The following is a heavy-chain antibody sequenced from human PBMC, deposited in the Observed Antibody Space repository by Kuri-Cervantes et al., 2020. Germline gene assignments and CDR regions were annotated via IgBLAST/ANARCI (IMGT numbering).Heavy chain of an antibody. D-gene: IGHD5-12*01. J-gene: IGHJ5*02. CDR2: IYYSGST. CDR1: GGSISSRSYY. V-gene: IGHV4-39*01. Sequence: ESLKISCTVSGGSISSRSYYWGWIRQPPGKGLEWIGSIYYSGSTYYNPSLKSRVTISVDTSKNQFSLKLSSVTAADTAVYYCATGFFYSGYDSNWFDPWGRGTLVTVSS. CDR3: ATGFFYSGYDSNWFDP.